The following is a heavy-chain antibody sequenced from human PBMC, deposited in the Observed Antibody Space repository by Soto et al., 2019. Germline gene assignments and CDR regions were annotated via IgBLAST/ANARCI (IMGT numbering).Heavy chain of an antibody. Sequence: EVQLVESGGGLVQPGRSLRLSCAASGFTFDDYAMHWVRQAPGKGLEWVSRITWESGSIVYADSVKGRFTISRDNAKNSLYLQMNSLRAEDTALYYCASAAGNYYEGVIVSHPGFDSCGQGTLVTVSS. CDR1: GFTFDDYA. CDR2: ITWESGSI. CDR3: ASAAGNYYEGVIVSHPGFDS. D-gene: IGHD3-16*02. V-gene: IGHV3-9*01. J-gene: IGHJ4*02.